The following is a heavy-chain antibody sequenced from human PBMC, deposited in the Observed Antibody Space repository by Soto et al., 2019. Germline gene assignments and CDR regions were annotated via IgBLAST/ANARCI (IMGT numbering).Heavy chain of an antibody. D-gene: IGHD1-7*01. V-gene: IGHV4-39*01. Sequence: LSLTCTVSAGSISSSSYYWGWIRQPPGKGLDWIGSIYYSGTTYYNPSLKSRVTISVDTSKNQFSLKLSSVTAADTAVCYCARLESITGTGWFDPWGQGTLVTVSS. CDR1: AGSISSSSYY. CDR3: ARLESITGTGWFDP. CDR2: IYYSGTT. J-gene: IGHJ5*02.